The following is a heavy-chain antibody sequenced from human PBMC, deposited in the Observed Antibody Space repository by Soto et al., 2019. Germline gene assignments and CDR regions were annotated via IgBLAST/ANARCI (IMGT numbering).Heavy chain of an antibody. V-gene: IGHV3-23*01. CDR1: GFTFSSYA. CDR3: AKDEYAGSYDILTGYYRPPHKEYFQH. J-gene: IGHJ1*01. D-gene: IGHD3-9*01. CDR2: ISGSGGST. Sequence: HPGGSLRLSCAASGFTFSSYAMSWVRQAPGKGLERVSAISGSGGSTYYADSVKGRFTISRDNSKNTLYLQMNSLRAEDTAVYYCAKDEYAGSYDILTGYYRPPHKEYFQHWGQGTLVTVSS.